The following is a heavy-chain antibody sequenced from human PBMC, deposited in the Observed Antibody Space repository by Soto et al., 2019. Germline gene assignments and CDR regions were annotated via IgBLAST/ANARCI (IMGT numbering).Heavy chain of an antibody. CDR2: IYYSGST. V-gene: IGHV4-30-4*01. Sequence: QVQLQESGPGLVKPSQTLSLTCTVSGGSINSGDYYWRWIRQPPGKGLEWIGYIYYSGSTYYNPPLRSRDAMSIDTSKNHFFLNLSSVTAADTAVYYCARIGLTTALLWGQGTLVTVSS. J-gene: IGHJ4*02. D-gene: IGHD4-17*01. CDR1: GGSINSGDYY. CDR3: ARIGLTTALL.